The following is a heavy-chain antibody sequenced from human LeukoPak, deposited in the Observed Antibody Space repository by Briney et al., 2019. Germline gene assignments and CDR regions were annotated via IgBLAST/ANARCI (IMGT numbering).Heavy chain of an antibody. CDR1: FTXXXXT. D-gene: IGHD2-8*01. J-gene: IGHJ4*02. V-gene: IGHV3-21*01. CDR2: ISSKSTDI. Sequence: FTXXXXTMNWVXXAPGKGLEWVSAISSKSTDIYYADSMKGRLTISRDNAKNSLYLQMNSLRVDDTAVYYCARTKAAHMGFDYWGQGTLVTVSS. CDR3: ARTKAAHMGFDY.